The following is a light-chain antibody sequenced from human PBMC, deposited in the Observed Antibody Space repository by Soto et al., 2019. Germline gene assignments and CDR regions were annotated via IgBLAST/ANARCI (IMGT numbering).Light chain of an antibody. Sequence: EIVLTQSPGTLSLSPGERATLSCRASQSVSSSYLAWYQQKPGQAPRLLIYGASSRATGIPDRFSGSGSGTDFTLTISRLEAEDFAVYYCQQYCSSAWTCGQGTKVEIK. J-gene: IGKJ1*01. CDR3: QQYCSSAWT. CDR1: QSVSSSY. V-gene: IGKV3-20*01. CDR2: GAS.